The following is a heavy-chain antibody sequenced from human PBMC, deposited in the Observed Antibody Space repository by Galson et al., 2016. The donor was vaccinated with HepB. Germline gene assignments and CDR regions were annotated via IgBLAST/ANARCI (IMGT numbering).Heavy chain of an antibody. CDR2: IIPVFGTT. CDR1: GGTFSSYA. CDR3: ARGPTYYYGSGRFDY. D-gene: IGHD3-10*01. J-gene: IGHJ4*02. Sequence: SVKVSCKASGGTFSSYAVSWVRQAPGQGLEWMGGIIPVFGTTNYAQKFQGRVTITADESTNTDHMELSSLRSEDTAVYYCARGPTYYYGSGRFDYWGQGTLVTVSS. V-gene: IGHV1-69*13.